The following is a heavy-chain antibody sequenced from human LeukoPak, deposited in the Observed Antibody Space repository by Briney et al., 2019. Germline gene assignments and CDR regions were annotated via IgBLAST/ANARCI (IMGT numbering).Heavy chain of an antibody. CDR1: GGSFSGYY. CDR3: ARTSKTGSLGYCYYGMDV. D-gene: IGHD4-11*01. V-gene: IGHV4-34*01. J-gene: IGHJ6*02. Sequence: PSETLSLTCAVYGGSFSGYYWSWIRQPPGKGLEWIGEINHSGSTNYNPSLKSRVTISVDTSKNQFSLKLSSVTAADTAVYYCARTSKTGSLGYCYYGMDVWGQGTTVTVSS. CDR2: INHSGST.